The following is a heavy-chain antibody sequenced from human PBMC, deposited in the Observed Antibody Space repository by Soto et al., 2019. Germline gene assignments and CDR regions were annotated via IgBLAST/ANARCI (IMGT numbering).Heavy chain of an antibody. D-gene: IGHD6-13*01. CDR1: GFTFSSYA. J-gene: IGHJ4*02. V-gene: IGHV3-30-3*01. CDR3: AMGAAAGD. CDR2: ISYDGSNK. Sequence: ESVGGVVQPGRSLRLSCAASGFTFSSYAMHWVRQAPGKGLEWVAVISYDGSNKYYADSVKGRFTISRDNSKNTLYLQMNSLRAEDTAVYYCAMGAAAGDWGQGTLVTVSS.